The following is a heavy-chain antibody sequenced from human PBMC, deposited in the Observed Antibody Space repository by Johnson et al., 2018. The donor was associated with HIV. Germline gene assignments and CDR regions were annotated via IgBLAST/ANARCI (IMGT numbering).Heavy chain of an antibody. Sequence: QEKLVESGGGVVQPGRSLRLSCAASGFTFSSYAMHWDRQAPGKGLEWVAVISYDGSNKYYADSVKGRFTISRDKSKNTLYLQMNSLRAEDTAVYYCARDKGRGAFDIWCQGTMVTVSS. D-gene: IGHD3-10*01. V-gene: IGHV3-30-3*01. J-gene: IGHJ3*02. CDR3: ARDKGRGAFDI. CDR1: GFTFSSYA. CDR2: ISYDGSNK.